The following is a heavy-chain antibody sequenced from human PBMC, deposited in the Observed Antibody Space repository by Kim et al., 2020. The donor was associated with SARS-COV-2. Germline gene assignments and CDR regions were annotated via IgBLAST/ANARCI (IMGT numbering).Heavy chain of an antibody. Sequence: ASVKVSCKASGYTFTSYAMNWVRQAPGQGLEWMGWINTNTGNPTYAQGFTGRFVFSLDTSVSTAYLQISSLKAEDTAVYYCARDPSPAMVRGVITTYYWYFDLWGRGTLVTVSS. CDR3: ARDPSPAMVRGVITTYYWYFDL. J-gene: IGHJ2*01. CDR1: GYTFTSYA. D-gene: IGHD3-10*01. V-gene: IGHV7-4-1*02. CDR2: INTNTGNP.